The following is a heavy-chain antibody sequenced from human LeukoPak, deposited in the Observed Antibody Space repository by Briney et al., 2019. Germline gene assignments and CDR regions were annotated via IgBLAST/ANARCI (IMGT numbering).Heavy chain of an antibody. Sequence: ASVKVSCKASGYSFTGYYIHWVRQAPGQELEWMGWLSPNSGDTKFAQKFQGRVTMTRDTSTSTVYMELSSLRSEDTAVYYCAAGSMVRGVIISWFDPWGQGTLVTVSS. D-gene: IGHD3-10*01. CDR1: GYSFTGYY. J-gene: IGHJ5*02. CDR3: AAGSMVRGVIISWFDP. CDR2: LSPNSGDT. V-gene: IGHV1-2*02.